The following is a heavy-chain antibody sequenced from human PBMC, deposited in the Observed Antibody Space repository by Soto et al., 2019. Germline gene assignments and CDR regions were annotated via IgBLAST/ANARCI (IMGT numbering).Heavy chain of an antibody. CDR1: GYTFTSYG. CDR3: ARVGDCISTSCYNGMDV. J-gene: IGHJ6*02. Sequence: GASVKVSCKASGYTFTSYGISWVRQAPGQGLEWMGWISAYNGNTNYAQKLQGRVTMTTDTSTSTAYMELRSLRSDDTAVYYCARVGDCISTSCYNGMDVWGQGTTVTVSS. V-gene: IGHV1-18*01. D-gene: IGHD2-2*02. CDR2: ISAYNGNT.